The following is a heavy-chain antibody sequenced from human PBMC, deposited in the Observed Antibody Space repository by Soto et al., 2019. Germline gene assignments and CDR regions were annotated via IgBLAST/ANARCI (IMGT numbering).Heavy chain of an antibody. V-gene: IGHV1-69*02. D-gene: IGHD2-2*01. CDR3: ARHKRRGCSSTSCYGTDAFDI. J-gene: IGHJ3*02. CDR2: IIPILGIA. CDR1: GGTFSSYT. Sequence: QVQLVQSGAEVKKPGSSVKVSCKASGGTFSSYTISWVRQAPGQGLEWMGRIIPILGIANYAQKFQGRVTITADKSTRTAYMELSSLRTEDTAVYYCARHKRRGCSSTSCYGTDAFDIWGQGTMVTVSS.